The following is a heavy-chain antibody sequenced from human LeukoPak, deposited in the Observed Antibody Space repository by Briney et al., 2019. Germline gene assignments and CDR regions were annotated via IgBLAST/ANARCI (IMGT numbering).Heavy chain of an antibody. CDR1: GLTFTDYF. CDR2: IGITGSPI. J-gene: IGHJ4*02. CDR3: AKDRGSDFWSGYFWVDY. D-gene: IGHD3-3*01. Sequence: GGSLRLSCAASGLTFTDYFMSWIRQAPGKGLEWVSYIGITGSPIYYADSVKGRFTISRDNAKKSISLQLNSLRAEDTAVYYCAKDRGSDFWSGYFWVDYWGQGTLVTVSS. V-gene: IGHV3-11*01.